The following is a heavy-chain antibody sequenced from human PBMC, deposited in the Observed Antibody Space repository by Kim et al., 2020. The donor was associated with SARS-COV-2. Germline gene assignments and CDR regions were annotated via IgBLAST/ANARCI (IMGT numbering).Heavy chain of an antibody. D-gene: IGHD3-3*01. J-gene: IGHJ6*02. V-gene: IGHV4-4*07. CDR3: AREKNRIYDFWSGYYRRGSMDV. CDR1: GGSISSYY. Sequence: SETLSLTCTVSGGSISSYYWSWIRQPAGKGLEWIGRIYTSGSTNYNPSLKSRVTMSVDTSKNQFSLKLSSVTAADTAVYYCAREKNRIYDFWSGYYRRGSMDVWGQGTTVTVSS. CDR2: IYTSGST.